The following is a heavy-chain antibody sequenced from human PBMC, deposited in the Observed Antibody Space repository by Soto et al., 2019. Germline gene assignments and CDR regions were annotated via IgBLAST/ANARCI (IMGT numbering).Heavy chain of an antibody. J-gene: IGHJ6*02. V-gene: IGHV3-48*02. CDR2: ISSSSSTI. CDR3: ARDQWVAGYYYGMDV. D-gene: IGHD6-19*01. Sequence: GGSLRLSCAASGFTFSSYSMNWVRQAPGKGQEWVSYISSSSSTIYYADSVKGRFTISRDNAMNSLYLQMNSLRDEDTAVYYCARDQWVAGYYYGMDVWGQGTTVTVSS. CDR1: GFTFSSYS.